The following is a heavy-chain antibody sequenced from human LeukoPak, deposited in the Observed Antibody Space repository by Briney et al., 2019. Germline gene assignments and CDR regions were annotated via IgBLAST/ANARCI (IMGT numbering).Heavy chain of an antibody. J-gene: IGHJ4*02. CDR2: ISGSGGST. Sequence: PGGSLRLSCAASGFTFSSYGMSWVRQAPGKGLEWVSVISGSGGSTYSADSVKGRFTISRDNSKNTLYLQMNSLRAEDTAVYYCAKDYYDSSGYYGYFDYWGQGTLVTVSS. V-gene: IGHV3-23*01. CDR1: GFTFSSYG. D-gene: IGHD3-22*01. CDR3: AKDYYDSSGYYGYFDY.